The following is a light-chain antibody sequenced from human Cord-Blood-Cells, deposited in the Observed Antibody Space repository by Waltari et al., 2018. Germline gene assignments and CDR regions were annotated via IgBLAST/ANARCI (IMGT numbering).Light chain of an antibody. Sequence: QSALTQPPSASGSPGQSVTISCPVTSSAAGGYHNVSWYQQHPGKAPKLMIYEVSKRPSGVPDRFSGSKSGNTASLTVSGLQAEDEADYYCSSYAGSNNLFGGGTKLTVL. CDR2: EVS. CDR3: SSYAGSNNL. J-gene: IGLJ2*01. CDR1: SSAAGGYHN. V-gene: IGLV2-8*01.